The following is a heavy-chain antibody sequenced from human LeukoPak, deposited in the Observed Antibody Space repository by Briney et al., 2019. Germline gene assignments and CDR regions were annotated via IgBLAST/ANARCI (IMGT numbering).Heavy chain of an antibody. D-gene: IGHD5-12*01. V-gene: IGHV3-7*01. J-gene: IGHJ4*02. CDR3: ARFGYSGWNLEY. CDR1: GFSLRDFW. Sequence: PGGPLRLSCAASGFSLRDFWMTWVRQAPGKGLEWVANINQGGSVKYYVDSVKGRFTISRDDAKSSLYVQMNSLRDEDTAVYYCARFGYSGWNLEYWGQGTLVTVSS. CDR2: INQGGSVK.